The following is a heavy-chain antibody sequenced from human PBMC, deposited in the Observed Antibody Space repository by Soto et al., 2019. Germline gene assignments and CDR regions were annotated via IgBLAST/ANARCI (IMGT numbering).Heavy chain of an antibody. J-gene: IGHJ4*02. CDR3: ARIHGDGYCNSGSCYFDY. V-gene: IGHV5-51*01. D-gene: IGHD2-15*01. CDR2: IYPGVSDT. CDR1: GYSFTSYW. Sequence: GESLKISCKGSGYSFTSYWIGWVRQMPGKGLEWMGIIYPGVSDTRYSPSFQGQVTISADKSISTAYLQWSSLKASDTAMYYCARIHGDGYCNSGSCYFDYWGQGTLVTVSS.